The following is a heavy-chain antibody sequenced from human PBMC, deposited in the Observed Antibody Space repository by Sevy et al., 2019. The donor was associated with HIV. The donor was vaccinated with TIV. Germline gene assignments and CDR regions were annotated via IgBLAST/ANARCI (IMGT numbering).Heavy chain of an antibody. CDR3: TTKGDFWSGYQYFPY. Sequence: GGSLRLSCAASGLNFNKAWMTWVRQAPGKGLEWVGRIKGKTDGGKTDYAAPVKGRFTISRDDSKDTLYLQLNSLKTEDTGVYYCTTKGDFWSGYQYFPYWGHGTLVTVSS. D-gene: IGHD3-3*01. V-gene: IGHV3-15*01. CDR2: IKGKTDGGKT. CDR1: GLNFNKAW. J-gene: IGHJ4*01.